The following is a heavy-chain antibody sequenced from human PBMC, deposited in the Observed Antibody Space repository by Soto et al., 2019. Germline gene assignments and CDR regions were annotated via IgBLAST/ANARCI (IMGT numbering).Heavy chain of an antibody. D-gene: IGHD5-18*01. V-gene: IGHV1-69*06. J-gene: IGHJ2*01. CDR1: GGTFSSYA. CDR3: ARYVGTAMAPYWYFDL. Sequence: SVKVFCKASGGTFSSYAISWVRQAPGQGLEWMRGIIPIFGTANYAQKFQGRVTITADKSTSTAYMELSSLRSEDTAVYYCARYVGTAMAPYWYFDLWGRGTLVTVSS. CDR2: IIPIFGTA.